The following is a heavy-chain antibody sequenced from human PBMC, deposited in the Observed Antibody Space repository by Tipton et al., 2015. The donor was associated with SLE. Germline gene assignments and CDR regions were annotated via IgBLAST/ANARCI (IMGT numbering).Heavy chain of an antibody. J-gene: IGHJ6*03. CDR2: ISYDGSNK. CDR3: ARAYGSGSRYYYYYYMDV. Sequence: SLRLSCAASGFTFSSYGMHWVRQAPGKGLEWVAVISYDGSNKYYADSVKGRFTISRDNSKNTLYLQMNSLRAEDTAVYYCARAYGSGSRYYYYYYMDVWGKGTTVTVSS. V-gene: IGHV3-30*03. CDR1: GFTFSSYG. D-gene: IGHD3-10*01.